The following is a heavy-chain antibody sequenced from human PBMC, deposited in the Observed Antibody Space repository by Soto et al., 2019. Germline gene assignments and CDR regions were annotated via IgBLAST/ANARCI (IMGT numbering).Heavy chain of an antibody. CDR2: INPSGGST. CDR1: GYTFTSYY. D-gene: IGHD2-2*02. J-gene: IGHJ6*02. CDR3: ARDLGIVVVPAAIKSGYYGMDV. Sequence: GASVKVSCKASGYTFTSYYMHWVRQAPGQGLEWMGIINPSGGSTSYAQKFQGRVTMTRDTSTSTVYMELSSLRSEDTAVYYCARDLGIVVVPAAIKSGYYGMDVWGQGTTVTVSS. V-gene: IGHV1-46*01.